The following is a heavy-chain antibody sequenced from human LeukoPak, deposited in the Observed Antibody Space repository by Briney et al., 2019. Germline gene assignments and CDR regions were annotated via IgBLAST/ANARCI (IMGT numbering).Heavy chain of an antibody. Sequence: RAGGSLRLSCAACGFTHEEYGMIWLPHATGKGVVWVSGIYWNGGSTVYADSVKGRFTISRDNAKNSLYLQIHSLRAEDTALSYCARGAYDYRRYYYYMDVWGKGTTVTVSS. D-gene: IGHD5-12*01. V-gene: IGHV3-20*04. J-gene: IGHJ6*03. CDR2: IYWNGGST. CDR1: GFTHEEYG. CDR3: ARGAYDYRRYYYYMDV.